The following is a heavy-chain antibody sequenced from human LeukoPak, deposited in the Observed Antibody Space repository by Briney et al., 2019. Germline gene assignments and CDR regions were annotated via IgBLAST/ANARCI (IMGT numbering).Heavy chain of an antibody. CDR3: ARKLRLLENYGMDV. D-gene: IGHD3-3*01. CDR2: MNPNSGNT. CDR1: GYTFTSYD. Sequence: ASVKVSCKASGYTFTSYDINWVRQATGQGLEWMGWMNPNSGNTGYAQKFQGRVTMTRNTSISTAYMELSSLRSEDTAVYYCARKLRLLENYGMDVWGQGTTVTVSS. J-gene: IGHJ6*02. V-gene: IGHV1-8*01.